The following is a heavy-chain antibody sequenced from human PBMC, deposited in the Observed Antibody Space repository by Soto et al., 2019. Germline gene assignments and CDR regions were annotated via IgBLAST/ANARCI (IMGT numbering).Heavy chain of an antibody. CDR2: IYYSGST. D-gene: IGHD6-6*01. CDR1: GGSISNGDYY. Sequence: PSETLSLTCTVSGGSISNGDYYWSWIRQPPGKGLEWIGYIYYSGSTYYNPSLKSRVTISVDTSKNQFSLKLSSVTAADTAVYYCARVPDHVRALYFDYWGQGTLVTVSS. CDR3: ARVPDHVRALYFDY. J-gene: IGHJ4*02. V-gene: IGHV4-30-4*01.